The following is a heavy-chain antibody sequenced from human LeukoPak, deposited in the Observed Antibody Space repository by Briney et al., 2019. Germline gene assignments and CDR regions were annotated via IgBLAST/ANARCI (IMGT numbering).Heavy chain of an antibody. CDR3: ARALGYCSSTSCYHDAFDI. V-gene: IGHV1-69*05. Sequence: GASVKVSCKASGGTFSSYAISWVRQAPGQGLEWMGGIIPIFGTANYAQKFQGRVTITTDESTSTAYMELSSLRSEDTAVYYCARALGYCSSTSCYHDAFDIWGQGTMVTVSS. CDR2: IIPIFGTA. CDR1: GGTFSSYA. D-gene: IGHD2-2*01. J-gene: IGHJ3*02.